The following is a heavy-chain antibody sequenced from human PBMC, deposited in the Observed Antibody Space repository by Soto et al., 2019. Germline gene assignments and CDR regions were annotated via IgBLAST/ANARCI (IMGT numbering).Heavy chain of an antibody. V-gene: IGHV4-39*01. Sequence: PSETMSLTCTVSGGSITSSSYYCGRIRQPPGKGLEWIGSIYYSGSTYYNPSLKSRVTISVDTSKNQFSLKLSSVTAADTAVYYCVRQLDVYYGSGSYFSNYYFDYWGQGTLVTVSS. CDR3: VRQLDVYYGSGSYFSNYYFDY. J-gene: IGHJ4*02. D-gene: IGHD3-10*01. CDR1: GGSITSSSYY. CDR2: IYYSGST.